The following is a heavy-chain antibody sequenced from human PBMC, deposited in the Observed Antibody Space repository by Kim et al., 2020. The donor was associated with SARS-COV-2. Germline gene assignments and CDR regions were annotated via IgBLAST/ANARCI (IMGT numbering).Heavy chain of an antibody. CDR3: AKEKSAYGTYNY. J-gene: IGHJ4*02. CDR1: GFTFSSYA. Sequence: GGSLRPSCAASGFTFSSYAMSWVRQAPGKGLEWVSGVSYSGDDRYYADSVKDRFTVSRDNSKNTLYLQMNSLRAEDTAIYYCAKEKSAYGTYNYWGQGAL. D-gene: IGHD1-26*01. CDR2: VSYSGDDR. V-gene: IGHV3-23*01.